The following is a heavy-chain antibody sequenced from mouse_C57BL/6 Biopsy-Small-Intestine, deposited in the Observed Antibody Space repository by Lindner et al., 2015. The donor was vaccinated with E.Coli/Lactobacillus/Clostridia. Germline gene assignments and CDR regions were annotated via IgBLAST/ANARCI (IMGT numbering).Heavy chain of an antibody. V-gene: IGHV1-55*01. CDR2: IYRSSGST. CDR3: AREFITTVGYYFDY. Sequence: VQLQESGAELVKPGASVKMSCKTSGYTSTSHWITWVKQRPGQGLEWIGDIYRSSGSTNYNEKFRSKATLTVDTSSSTAFMQLSSLTSEDTAVYYCAREFITTVGYYFDYWGQGTTLTVSS. J-gene: IGHJ2*01. CDR1: GYTSTSHW. D-gene: IGHD1-1*01.